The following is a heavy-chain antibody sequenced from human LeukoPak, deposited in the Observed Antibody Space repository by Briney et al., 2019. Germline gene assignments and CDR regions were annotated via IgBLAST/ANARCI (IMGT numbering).Heavy chain of an antibody. CDR2: IYYSGST. D-gene: IGHD1-7*01. Sequence: KPSETLSLTCTVSGGSISSSSYYWGWIRQPPRKGLEWIGSIYYSGSTYYNPSLKSRVTISVDTSKNQFSLKLSSVTAADTAVYDCARSDNWNYSFWFDPWGQGTLVTVSS. J-gene: IGHJ5*02. CDR3: ARSDNWNYSFWFDP. CDR1: GGSISSSSYY. V-gene: IGHV4-39*01.